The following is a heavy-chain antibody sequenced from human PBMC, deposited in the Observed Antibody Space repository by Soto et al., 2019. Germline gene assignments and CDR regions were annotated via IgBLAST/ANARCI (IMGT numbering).Heavy chain of an antibody. Sequence: EVQLVESGGGLVKPGGSLRLSCAAFGFTFSDYAMSWVRQAPGKGLEWVSSINTNSYYIYYGDSVKGRFTTSRDNAQNSLDLQRNSLRVEDTAVYYCGRRGPAVGVTGPSDYWGQGTLVIVSS. CDR3: GRRGPAVGVTGPSDY. D-gene: IGHD1-26*01. V-gene: IGHV3-21*01. J-gene: IGHJ4*02. CDR2: INTNSYYI. CDR1: GFTFSDYA.